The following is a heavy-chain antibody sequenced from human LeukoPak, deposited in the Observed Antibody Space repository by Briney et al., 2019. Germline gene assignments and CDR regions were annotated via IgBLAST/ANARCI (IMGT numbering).Heavy chain of an antibody. CDR1: GGSISSYY. V-gene: IGHV4-59*01. J-gene: IGHJ3*02. D-gene: IGHD6-13*01. CDR2: IYYSGST. CDR3: AGESPSIIAADAFDI. Sequence: SETLSLTCTVSGGSISSYYWSWIRQPPGKGLEWIGYIYYSGSTNYNPSLKSRVTISVDTSKNQFSLKLSSVTAADTAVYYCAGESPSIIAADAFDIWGQGTMVTVSS.